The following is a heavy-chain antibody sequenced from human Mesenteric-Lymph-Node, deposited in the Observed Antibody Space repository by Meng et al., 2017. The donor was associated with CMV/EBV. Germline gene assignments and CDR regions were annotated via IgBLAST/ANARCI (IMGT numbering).Heavy chain of an antibody. J-gene: IGHJ6*02. CDR3: ASGEIEYSSSSYGMDV. D-gene: IGHD6-6*01. Sequence: GGSLRLSCAASGFTFSSYGMHWVRQAPGKGLEWVAFISYDGSNKYYADSVKGRFSISRDNSKNTLYLQMNSLRAEDTAVYYCASGEIEYSSSSYGMDVWGQGTTVTVSS. CDR2: ISYDGSNK. CDR1: GFTFSSYG. V-gene: IGHV3-30*02.